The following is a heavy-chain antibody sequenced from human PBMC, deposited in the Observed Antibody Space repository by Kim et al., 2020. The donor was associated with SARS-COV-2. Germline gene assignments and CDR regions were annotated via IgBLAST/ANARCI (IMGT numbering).Heavy chain of an antibody. CDR1: GGSISSSSYY. Sequence: SETLSLTCTVSGGSISSSSYYWGWIRQPPGKGLEWIGSIFYNGNTYYNPSLKSRVTISVDTSKNQFSLKLSSVTAADTAVYYCARRRDSSSWGLFDPWGQGTLVTVSS. J-gene: IGHJ5*02. CDR3: ARRRDSSSWGLFDP. D-gene: IGHD6-13*01. V-gene: IGHV4-39*01. CDR2: IFYNGNT.